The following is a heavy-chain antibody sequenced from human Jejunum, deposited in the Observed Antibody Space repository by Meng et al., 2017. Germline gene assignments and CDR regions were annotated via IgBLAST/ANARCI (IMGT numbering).Heavy chain of an antibody. Sequence: QIQLQQLGAGLVKTAQALSITCAISGDNVSSNSAGWNWIRQSPSRGLEWLGRTYYRSKWYIDYAVSVKSRITINPDTSKNQFSLHLNSVTPEDTAVYYCAGGGLVRSTRGYFDYWGQGTLVTVSS. CDR2: TYYRSKWYI. J-gene: IGHJ4*02. D-gene: IGHD1-26*01. CDR1: GDNVSSNSAG. CDR3: AGGGLVRSTRGYFDY. V-gene: IGHV6-1*01.